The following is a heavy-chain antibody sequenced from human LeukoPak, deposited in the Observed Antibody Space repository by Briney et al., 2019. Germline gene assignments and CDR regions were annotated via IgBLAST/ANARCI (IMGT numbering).Heavy chain of an antibody. D-gene: IGHD4-17*01. CDR1: GFTFSNAW. V-gene: IGHV3-15*01. CDR2: IKSKTDGGTT. J-gene: IGHJ4*02. Sequence: PGGSLRLSCAASGFTFSNAWMSGVRQAPGKGREWVGRIKSKTDGGTTDYAAPVKGRFTISRDDSKNTLYLQMNSLKTEDTAVYYCTTDADYGDYVFDYWGQGTLVTVSS. CDR3: TTDADYGDYVFDY.